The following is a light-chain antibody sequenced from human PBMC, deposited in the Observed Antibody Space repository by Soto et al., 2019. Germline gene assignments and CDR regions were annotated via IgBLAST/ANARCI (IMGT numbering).Light chain of an antibody. CDR1: QSISSY. Sequence: DIQMTQSPSSLSASVGDRVTITCRASQSISSYLNWYQQKPGKAPKLLIYAASTLQSGVPSRFSGSGSGTDFTLTISCLQSEDFATYYCQQYYSYPCAFGQGTKVDIK. CDR3: QQYYSYPCA. J-gene: IGKJ1*01. V-gene: IGKV1-39*01. CDR2: AAS.